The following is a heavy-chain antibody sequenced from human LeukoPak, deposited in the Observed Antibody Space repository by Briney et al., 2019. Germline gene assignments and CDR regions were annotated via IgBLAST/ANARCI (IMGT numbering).Heavy chain of an antibody. CDR2: INPNSGGT. CDR3: ARGVKTGDHPHFDY. V-gene: IGHV1-2*02. J-gene: IGHJ4*02. Sequence: ASVKVSCKASGYTFTGYYMHWVRQAPGQGLEWMGWINPNSGGTNYAQKFQGRVTMTRDTSISTAYMELSRLRSDDTAVYYCARGVKTGDHPHFDYWGQGTLVTVSS. CDR1: GYTFTGYY. D-gene: IGHD7-27*01.